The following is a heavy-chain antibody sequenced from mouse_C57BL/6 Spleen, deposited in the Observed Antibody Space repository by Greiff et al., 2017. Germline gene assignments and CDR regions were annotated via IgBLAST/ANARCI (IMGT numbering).Heavy chain of an antibody. J-gene: IGHJ2*01. CDR3: AREGVLRHYFDD. CDR2: IYPGSGNT. Sequence: VQLQQSGAELVRPGASVKLSCKASGYTFTDYYINWVKQRPGQGLEWIARIYPGSGNTYYNEKFKGKATLTAEKSSSTAYMQLSSLTSEDSAVYFCAREGVLRHYFDDWGQGTTLTVSS. V-gene: IGHV1-76*01. D-gene: IGHD1-1*01. CDR1: GYTFTDYY.